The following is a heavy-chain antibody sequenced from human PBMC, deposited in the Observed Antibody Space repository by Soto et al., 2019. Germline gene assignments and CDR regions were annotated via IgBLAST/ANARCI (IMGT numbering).Heavy chain of an antibody. Sequence: EVQLLESGGGLVQPGGSLRLSCAASGFTFSSYAMSWVRQAPGKGLEWVSAISGSGGSTYYADSVKGRFTISRDNSKNTLYLQMNSLRAEETAVYYCAKDPTGRGYCSGGSCYKGVDYWGQGTLVTVSS. CDR1: GFTFSSYA. CDR2: ISGSGGST. J-gene: IGHJ4*02. V-gene: IGHV3-23*01. CDR3: AKDPTGRGYCSGGSCYKGVDY. D-gene: IGHD2-15*01.